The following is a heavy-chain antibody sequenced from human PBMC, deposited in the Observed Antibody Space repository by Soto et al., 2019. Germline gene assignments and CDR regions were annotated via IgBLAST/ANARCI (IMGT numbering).Heavy chain of an antibody. CDR3: ARDVGVPALVDY. CDR1: GGSISSYY. CDR2: IYTSGST. V-gene: IGHV4-4*07. D-gene: IGHD2-2*01. J-gene: IGHJ4*02. Sequence: SETLSLSCSVSGGSISSYYWSWIRQPGGKGLEWIGRIYTSGSTNYNPSLKRRVTMSVDTSKNQFSRKLSSVNAADTAVYYCARDVGVPALVDYWGQGTLVTVSS.